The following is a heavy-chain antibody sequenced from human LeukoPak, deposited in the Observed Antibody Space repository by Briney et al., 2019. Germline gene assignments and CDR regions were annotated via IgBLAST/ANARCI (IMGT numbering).Heavy chain of an antibody. Sequence: PGVSLRLSCAASEFTFSNYAMTWVRQVPGKGLEWVSVINVSGGKIFYADSVKGRFTTSRDKSRNTLYLQMNGLRVDDTAVYFCATGTSGWYYFASWGQGSLVTVSS. CDR2: INVSGGKI. CDR3: ATGTSGWYYFAS. V-gene: IGHV3-23*01. J-gene: IGHJ4*02. D-gene: IGHD6-19*01. CDR1: EFTFSNYA.